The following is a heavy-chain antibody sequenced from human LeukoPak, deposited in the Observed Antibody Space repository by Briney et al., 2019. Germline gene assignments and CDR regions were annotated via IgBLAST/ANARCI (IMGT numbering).Heavy chain of an antibody. D-gene: IGHD2-2*01. CDR2: IKSDGSST. CDR3: ARESPAYCSSTSCDLGY. J-gene: IGHJ4*02. V-gene: IGHV3-74*01. CDR1: GFTSSSFW. Sequence: GGSLRLSCAASGFTSSSFWMHWVRQAPGKGLVWVSRIKSDGSSTSYAGFVKGRFTISRDNAKNTLYLQMNSLRAEDTAVYYCARESPAYCSSTSCDLGYWGQGTLVTVSS.